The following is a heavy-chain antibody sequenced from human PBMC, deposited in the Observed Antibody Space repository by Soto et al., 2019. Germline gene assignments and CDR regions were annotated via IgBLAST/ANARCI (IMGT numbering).Heavy chain of an antibody. D-gene: IGHD2-15*01. Sequence: QVQLQQWGAGLLKPSETLSLTCAVYGGSFSGYYWSWIRQPPGKGLEWIGEINHSGSTNYNPSLRSRVTXXVXTXXTQFSLKLSSVTAADTAVYYCARGSKGGLGRPLDYWGQGTLVTVSS. CDR3: ARGSKGGLGRPLDY. J-gene: IGHJ4*02. CDR1: GGSFSGYY. CDR2: INHSGST. V-gene: IGHV4-34*01.